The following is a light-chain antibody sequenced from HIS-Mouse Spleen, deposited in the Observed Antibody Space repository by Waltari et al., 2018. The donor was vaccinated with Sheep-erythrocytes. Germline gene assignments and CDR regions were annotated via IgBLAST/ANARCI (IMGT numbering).Light chain of an antibody. J-gene: IGLJ3*02. V-gene: IGLV2-23*01. CDR2: EGS. Sequence: QSALTQPASVSGSPGQPLTLPCTRTSLDVGSYNLVSLYQQHPCKAPKLMMYEGSKRPSGVSNRFSGSKSGNTASLTISGLQAEDEADYYCCSYAGSSTPWVFGGGTKLTVL. CDR3: CSYAGSSTPWV. CDR1: SLDVGSYNL.